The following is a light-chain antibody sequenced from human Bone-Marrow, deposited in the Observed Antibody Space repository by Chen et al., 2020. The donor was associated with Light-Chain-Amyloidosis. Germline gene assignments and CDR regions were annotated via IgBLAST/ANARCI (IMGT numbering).Light chain of an antibody. CDR1: QSVLYSPYNKNY. CDR3: QEYYSTPLT. CDR2: WES. J-gene: IGKJ4*01. Sequence: DIVMTQSPDSLAVSLGERATINCKSSQSVLYSPYNKNYLVWYQQKPGQPPKPLIYWESTRESGVPARFSGSGSGTGFTLNISSLQAGDVAVDYCQEYYSTPLTFGGGTKVEI. V-gene: IGKV4-1*01.